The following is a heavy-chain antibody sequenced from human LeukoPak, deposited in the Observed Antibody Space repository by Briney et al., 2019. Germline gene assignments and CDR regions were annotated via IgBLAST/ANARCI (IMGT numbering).Heavy chain of an antibody. CDR2: INSDGSST. J-gene: IGHJ4*02. CDR1: GFTFSGYW. Sequence: GGSLRLSCAASGFTFSGYWMHWVRQAPGKGLVWVSRINSDGSSTSYADSVKGRFTISRDNAKNTLYLQMNSLRAEDTAVYYCARGPTMVRGRLIDYWGQGTLVTVSS. D-gene: IGHD3-10*01. CDR3: ARGPTMVRGRLIDY. V-gene: IGHV3-74*01.